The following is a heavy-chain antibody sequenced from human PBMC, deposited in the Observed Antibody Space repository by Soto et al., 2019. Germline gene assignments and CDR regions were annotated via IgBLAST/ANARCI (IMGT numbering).Heavy chain of an antibody. V-gene: IGHV3-23*01. J-gene: IGHJ6*03. CDR3: AKAVEYSSSSGYYYYYYYMDV. D-gene: IGHD6-6*01. CDR1: GFTFSSYA. CDR2: ISGSGGST. Sequence: GESLKISCAASGFTFSSYAMSWVRQAPGKGLEWVSAISGSGGSTYYADSVKGRFTISRDNSKNTLYLQMNSLRAEDTAVYYRAKAVEYSSSSGYYYYYYYMDVWGKGTTVTVSS.